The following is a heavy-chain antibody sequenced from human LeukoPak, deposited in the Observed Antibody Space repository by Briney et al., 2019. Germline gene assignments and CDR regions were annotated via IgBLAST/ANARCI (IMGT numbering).Heavy chain of an antibody. D-gene: IGHD2-21*01. V-gene: IGHV4-59*01. CDR3: ARGGGAVDWLDP. CDR2: IYYSGST. Sequence: SETLSLTCTVSGGSINSYYWSWIRQPPGRGLEWIGYIYYSGSTNYNPSLKSRVTISVDTSKNQFSLKLSSVTAADTAVYYCARGGGAVDWLDPWGQGTLVTVSS. J-gene: IGHJ5*02. CDR1: GGSINSYY.